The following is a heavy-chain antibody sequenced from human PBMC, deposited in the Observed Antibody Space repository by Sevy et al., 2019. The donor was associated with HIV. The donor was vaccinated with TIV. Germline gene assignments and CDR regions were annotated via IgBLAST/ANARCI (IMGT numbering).Heavy chain of an antibody. V-gene: IGHV3-48*01. Sequence: GGSLRLSCAASGFTFSSYSMNWVRQAPGKGLEWVSYISSSSSTIYYADSVKGRFTISKDNAKNSLYLQRNSLRAEDTAVYYGARAPRSYYYDSTGSRMDYWGQGTLVTVSS. CDR1: GFTFSSYS. D-gene: IGHD3-22*01. J-gene: IGHJ4*02. CDR3: ARAPRSYYYDSTGSRMDY. CDR2: ISSSSSTI.